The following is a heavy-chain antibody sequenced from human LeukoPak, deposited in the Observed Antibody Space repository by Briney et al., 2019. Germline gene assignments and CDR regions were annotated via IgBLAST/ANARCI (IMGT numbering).Heavy chain of an antibody. Sequence: GGSLRLSCAASGFTFSSYSMNWVRQAPGKGLEWVSYISSSGSTISYADSVKGRFTISRDNAKNSLYLQMNSLRAEDTAVYYCARARLSGSYLYYYMDVWGKGTTVTVSS. CDR2: ISSSGSTI. J-gene: IGHJ6*03. D-gene: IGHD1-26*01. CDR1: GFTFSSYS. V-gene: IGHV3-48*04. CDR3: ARARLSGSYLYYYMDV.